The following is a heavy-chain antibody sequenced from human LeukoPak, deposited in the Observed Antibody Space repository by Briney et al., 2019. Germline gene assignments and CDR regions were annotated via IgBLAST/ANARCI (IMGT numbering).Heavy chain of an antibody. CDR2: ISWNSGSM. J-gene: IGHJ3*02. CDR3: ARVGLGITIFGVVKNAFDI. Sequence: PGRSLRLSCAASGFTFDDYAMHWVRQAPGKGLERVSGISWNSGSMDYADSVKGRFTISRDNAKNSLYLQMNSLRAEDTALYYCARVGLGITIFGVVKNAFDIWGQGTMVTVSS. D-gene: IGHD3-3*01. CDR1: GFTFDDYA. V-gene: IGHV3-9*01.